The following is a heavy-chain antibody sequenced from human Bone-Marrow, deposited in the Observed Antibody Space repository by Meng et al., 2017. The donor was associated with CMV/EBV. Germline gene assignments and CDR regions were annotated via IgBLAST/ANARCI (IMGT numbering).Heavy chain of an antibody. CDR1: GFTE. CDR2: ISSSGRTI. V-gene: IGHV3-48*03. CDR3: ARTKVTDQEDYFDY. Sequence: GESLKISCAASGFTEMNWVRQAPGKGLEWVSYISSSGRTIYYADSVKGRFTISRDNAKNSLYLQMNSLRAEDTAVYYCARTKVTDQEDYFDYWGQGTQVTVSS. D-gene: IGHD3-10*01. J-gene: IGHJ4*02.